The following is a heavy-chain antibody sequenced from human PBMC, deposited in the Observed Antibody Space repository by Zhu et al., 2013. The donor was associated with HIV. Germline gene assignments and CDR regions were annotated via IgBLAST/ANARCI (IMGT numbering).Heavy chain of an antibody. CDR2: INPNKGGT. D-gene: IGHD2-2*01. J-gene: IGHJ6*03. CDR3: ARRYCSTTACYFSGGYYYYYMDV. Sequence: QVQLVQAGAELKXPGASVKVSCKASGYIFNGYYIHWVRQAPGQGLEWIGWINPNKGGTKSLQRFQGRVIMTRDTSISTAYMELSRLRSDDTAVYYCARRYCSTTACYFSGGYYYYYMDVWAKGTTVTVSS. CDR1: GYIFNGYY. V-gene: IGHV1-2*02.